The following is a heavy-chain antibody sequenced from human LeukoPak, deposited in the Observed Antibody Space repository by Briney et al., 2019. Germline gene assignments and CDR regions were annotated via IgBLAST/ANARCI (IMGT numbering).Heavy chain of an antibody. V-gene: IGHV3-7*03. J-gene: IGHJ4*02. CDR3: AKDPVYSRGIIGSWCKN. CDR1: GFTFTRYW. Sequence: QTGGSLRLSCAASGFTFTRYWMTWVRQAPGKGLEWVANIKHDGSERDYVDSVKGRFTISRDNSKNTLYLQMNSLRAEDTAVYYCAKDPVYSRGIIGSWCKNLGQGTLVTVSS. CDR2: IKHDGSER. D-gene: IGHD2-15*01.